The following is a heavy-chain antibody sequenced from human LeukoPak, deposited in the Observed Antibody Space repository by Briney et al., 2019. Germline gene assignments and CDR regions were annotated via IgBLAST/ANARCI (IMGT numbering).Heavy chain of an antibody. CDR3: ARKGAEYSRSPLLNAWFDP. CDR2: IHPGTGDS. Sequence: GASVKVSCKTSGYNFTGYHIHWVRPAPGQGLAWMGCIHPGTGDSRSTRKLKGRVTITRDTSINTADLELSGLKSNDPAVYYCARKGAEYSRSPLLNAWFDPWGQGTLITVSS. D-gene: IGHD6-6*01. CDR1: GYNFTGYH. V-gene: IGHV1-2*02. J-gene: IGHJ5*02.